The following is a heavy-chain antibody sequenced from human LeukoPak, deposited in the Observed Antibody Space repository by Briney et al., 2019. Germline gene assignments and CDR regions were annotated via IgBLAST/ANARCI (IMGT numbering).Heavy chain of an antibody. CDR1: GFAFRRHN. CDR3: VKDSGTYSFDY. V-gene: IGHV3-30*02. Sequence: GGSLRLSCAASGFAFRRHNMHWARQASGKGLEWISLIEDNGRDKFYADSVRGRLTISRDNSKNTLYLQINSLRVEDTAVYYCVKDSGTYSFDYWGQGTQVTVSS. D-gene: IGHD1-26*01. J-gene: IGHJ4*02. CDR2: IEDNGRDK.